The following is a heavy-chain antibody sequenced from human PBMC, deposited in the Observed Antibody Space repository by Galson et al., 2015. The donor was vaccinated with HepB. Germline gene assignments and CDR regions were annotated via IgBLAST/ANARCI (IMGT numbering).Heavy chain of an antibody. CDR2: ISGSGGST. D-gene: IGHD3-10*01. V-gene: IGHV3-23*01. CDR3: AKDDGLGITMVRGVIRPLYYFDY. CDR1: GFTFSSYA. Sequence: SLRLSCAASGFTFSSYAMSWVRQAPGKGLEWVSAISGSGGSTYYADSVKGRFTISRDNSKNTLYPQMNSLRAEDTAVYYCAKDDGLGITMVRGVIRPLYYFDYWGQGTLVTVSS. J-gene: IGHJ4*02.